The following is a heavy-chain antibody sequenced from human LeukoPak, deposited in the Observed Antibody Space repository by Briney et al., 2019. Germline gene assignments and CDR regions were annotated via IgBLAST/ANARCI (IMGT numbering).Heavy chain of an antibody. CDR2: INHSGST. Sequence: SETLSLTCAVYGGSFSGYSWSWIRQPPGKGLEWIGEINHSGSTNYNPSLKSRVTISVDTSKKQFSLRLSSVTAADTAVYYCARGRLLMWFDPWGQGTLVTVSS. D-gene: IGHD3-16*01. J-gene: IGHJ5*02. V-gene: IGHV4-34*01. CDR3: ARGRLLMWFDP. CDR1: GGSFSGYS.